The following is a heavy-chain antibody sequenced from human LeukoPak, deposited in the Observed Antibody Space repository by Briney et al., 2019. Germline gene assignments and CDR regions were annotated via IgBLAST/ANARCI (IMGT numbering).Heavy chain of an antibody. Sequence: SVKVSCKASGGTFSSYAISWERQAPGQGLEWMGGIIPIFGTANYAQKFQGRVTITADESTSTAYMELSSLRSEDTAVYYCATHYYGSGSYYPYFDYWGQGTLVTVSS. CDR1: GGTFSSYA. D-gene: IGHD3-10*01. J-gene: IGHJ4*02. CDR2: IIPIFGTA. CDR3: ATHYYGSGSYYPYFDY. V-gene: IGHV1-69*13.